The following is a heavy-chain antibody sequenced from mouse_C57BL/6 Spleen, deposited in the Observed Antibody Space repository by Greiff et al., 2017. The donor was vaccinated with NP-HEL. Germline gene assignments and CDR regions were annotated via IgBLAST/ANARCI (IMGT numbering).Heavy chain of an antibody. J-gene: IGHJ3*01. CDR3: TRGIYYGSSWCAY. Sequence: VQLQQSGAELVRPGASVTLSCKASGYTFTDYEMHWVKQTPVHGLEWIGAIDPETGGTAYNQKFKGKAILTADKSSSTAYMELRSLTSEDSAVYYCTRGIYYGSSWCAYWGQGTLVTVSA. CDR2: IDPETGGT. D-gene: IGHD2-2*01. CDR1: GYTFTDYE. V-gene: IGHV1-15*01.